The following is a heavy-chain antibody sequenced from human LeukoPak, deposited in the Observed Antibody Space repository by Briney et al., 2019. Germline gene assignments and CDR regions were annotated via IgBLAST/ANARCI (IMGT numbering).Heavy chain of an antibody. J-gene: IGHJ2*01. V-gene: IGHV3-7*04. CDR2: IKQDESEK. CDR3: ARGTWNFDL. CDR1: GFSFNSYW. Sequence: GGSLRLSCAASGFSFNSYWMTWVRQAPGKGLEWVANIKQDESEKNYVDSVKGRFTISRDNAKSSLYLQMNSLRVEDTALYYCARGTWNFDLWGRGTLLSVSS.